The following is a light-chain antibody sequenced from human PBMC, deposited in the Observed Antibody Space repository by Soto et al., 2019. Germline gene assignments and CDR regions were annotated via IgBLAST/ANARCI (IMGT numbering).Light chain of an antibody. V-gene: IGKV1-33*01. CDR1: QDIRNY. CDR2: DAS. J-gene: IGKJ2*01. CDR3: QQYDDLPYT. Sequence: DIQMTQSPSSLSASVGDRVTITCQASQDIRNYLNWYQQKPGKAPKLLIYDASNLETGVPSRFSGSGSGTYFTFTINSLQPEDIATYYCQQYDDLPYTFGQGTKLEIK.